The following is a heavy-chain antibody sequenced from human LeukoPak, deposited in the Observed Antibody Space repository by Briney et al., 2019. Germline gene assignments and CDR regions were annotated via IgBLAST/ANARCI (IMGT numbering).Heavy chain of an antibody. V-gene: IGHV3-66*01. CDR2: IYSGGST. J-gene: IGHJ4*02. CDR3: ARAFVGLKAYYFDY. Sequence: GGSLRLSCAASGFTVSSNYMSWVRQAPGKGLEWVSVIYSGGSTYYADSVKGRFTISRDNSKNTLYLQMNSLRAEDTAVYYCARAFVGLKAYYFDYWGQGTLVTVSS. CDR1: GFTVSSNY. D-gene: IGHD2-15*01.